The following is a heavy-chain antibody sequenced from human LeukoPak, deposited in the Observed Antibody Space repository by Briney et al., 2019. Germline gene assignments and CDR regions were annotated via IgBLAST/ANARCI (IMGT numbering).Heavy chain of an antibody. V-gene: IGHV4-34*01. CDR2: INHSGST. D-gene: IGHD3-10*01. J-gene: IGHJ1*01. CDR1: GGSFSGYY. Sequence: PSETLSLTCAVYGGSFSGYYWSWIRQPPGKGLEWIGEINHSGSTNYNPSLKSRVTISVDTSTNQFSLKLSSVTAADTAVYYCARGGPNYYGSGSYYQYFQHWGQGTLVTVSS. CDR3: ARGGPNYYGSGSYYQYFQH.